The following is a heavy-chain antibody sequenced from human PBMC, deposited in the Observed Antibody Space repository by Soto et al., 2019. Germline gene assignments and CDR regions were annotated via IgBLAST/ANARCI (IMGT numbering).Heavy chain of an antibody. CDR1: GLTFSTYT. D-gene: IGHD3-10*01. CDR3: ARDILSGGAYPDS. V-gene: IGHV3-21*01. Sequence: GGSLRLSCAASGLTFSTYTMNWVRQAPGKGLEWISSISSGSSYIYYAGSVKGRFTISRDNAKNSLFLQMNSLRADDTAVYYCARDILSGGAYPDSWGQGTKVTVSS. CDR2: ISSGSSYI. J-gene: IGHJ5*01.